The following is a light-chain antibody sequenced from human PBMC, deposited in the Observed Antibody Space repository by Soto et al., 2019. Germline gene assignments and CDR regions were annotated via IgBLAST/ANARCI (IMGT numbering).Light chain of an antibody. V-gene: IGKV3-11*01. CDR3: QQRSNWPPLT. CDR1: QSVSSY. CDR2: DAF. J-gene: IGKJ4*01. Sequence: EIVLTQSPATLSLSPGERATLSCRASQSVSSYLAWYQQKPGQAPRLLIYDAFNRATGIPARFSGSGSGTDFTLTISSLETEDFSFYYCQQRSNWPPLTFGGGNKVEIK.